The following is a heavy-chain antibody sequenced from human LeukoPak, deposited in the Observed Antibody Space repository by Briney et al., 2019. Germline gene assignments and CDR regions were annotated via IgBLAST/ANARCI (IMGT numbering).Heavy chain of an antibody. J-gene: IGHJ6*03. Sequence: TGGSLRLSCAASGFTFSNFGMFWVRQAPGKGLEWVAFIRYDGNDKYYRDSAKDRFTISRDNSKNTLYLQMNSLTTDDAGVYYCAKDSRLDVGSDYYYYFYMDVWGRGTTVTVSS. CDR1: GFTFSNFG. CDR3: AKDSRLDVGSDYYYYFYMDV. CDR2: IRYDGNDK. V-gene: IGHV3-30*02. D-gene: IGHD5-12*01.